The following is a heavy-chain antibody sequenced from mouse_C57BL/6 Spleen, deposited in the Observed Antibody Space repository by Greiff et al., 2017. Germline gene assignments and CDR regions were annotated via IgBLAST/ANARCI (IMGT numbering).Heavy chain of an antibody. V-gene: IGHV1-64*01. CDR1: GYTFTSYW. Sequence: VQLRQSGAELVKPGASVKLSCKASGYTFTSYWMHWVKQRPGQGLEWIGMIHPNSGSTNYNEKFKSKATLTVDKSSSTAYMQLSSLTSEDSAVYYCAGLRRGYYYAMDYWGQGTSVTVSS. J-gene: IGHJ4*01. CDR3: AGLRRGYYYAMDY. CDR2: IHPNSGST. D-gene: IGHD2-4*01.